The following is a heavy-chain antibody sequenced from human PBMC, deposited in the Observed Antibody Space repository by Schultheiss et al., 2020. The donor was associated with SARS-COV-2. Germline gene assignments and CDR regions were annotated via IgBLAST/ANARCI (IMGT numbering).Heavy chain of an antibody. Sequence: GGSLRLSCAASGFTVSSNYMSWVRQAPGKGLEWVAVIWYDGSNKYYADSVKGRFTISRDNSKNTLYLQMNSLRAEDTAVYYCASGGSITIFGVVNAFDIWGQGTMVTVSS. CDR2: IWYDGSNK. J-gene: IGHJ3*02. CDR3: ASGGSITIFGVVNAFDI. V-gene: IGHV3-33*08. CDR1: GFTVSSNY. D-gene: IGHD3-3*01.